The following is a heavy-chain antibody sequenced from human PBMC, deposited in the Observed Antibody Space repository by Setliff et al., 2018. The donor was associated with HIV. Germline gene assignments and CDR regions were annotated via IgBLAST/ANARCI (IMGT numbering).Heavy chain of an antibody. J-gene: IGHJ4*02. Sequence: PSETLSLTCTVSGDSTSSSSSYWGWIRQPPGKGLEWIGSIYYSGSTYYNPSLKSRVTISVDTSKNQFSLKLNSVTAADTAVDYCARTRGYTYGYIDSWAQGTLVTVSS. CDR3: ARTRGYTYGYIDS. D-gene: IGHD5-18*01. V-gene: IGHV4-39*01. CDR1: GDSTSSSSSY. CDR2: IYYSGST.